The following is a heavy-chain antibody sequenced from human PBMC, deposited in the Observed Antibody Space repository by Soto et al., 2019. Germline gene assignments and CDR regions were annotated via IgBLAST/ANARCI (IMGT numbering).Heavy chain of an antibody. J-gene: IGHJ4*02. CDR3: ARDHYGSGSFSKFDY. D-gene: IGHD3-10*01. Sequence: TGGSLRLSCAASGFTFSIYAMSWVRQVPGKGLEWVSTISHSGGSTYYADSVKGRFTISRDNAKNSLHLQMNSLRDEDTAVYYCARDHYGSGSFSKFDYWGQGTLVTVSS. CDR2: ISHSGGST. V-gene: IGHV3-23*01. CDR1: GFTFSIYA.